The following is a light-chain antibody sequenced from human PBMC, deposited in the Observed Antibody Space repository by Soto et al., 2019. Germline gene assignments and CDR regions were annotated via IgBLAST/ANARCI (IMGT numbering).Light chain of an antibody. CDR3: QQYTNTNNPWM. CDR1: QGIRND. J-gene: IGKJ1*01. CDR2: DAS. V-gene: IGKV1D-13*01. Sequence: AIQLTQSPSSLSASVGDRVTITCRASQGIRNDLGWYQQKPGKAPKLLVYDASTLQSGVASRFSGSGSGTEFTLIISGLQPDDSVTYYCQQYTNTNNPWMFGQGTKVEI.